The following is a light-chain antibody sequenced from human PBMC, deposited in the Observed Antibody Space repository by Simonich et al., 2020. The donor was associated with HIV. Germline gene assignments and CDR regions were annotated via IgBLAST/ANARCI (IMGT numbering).Light chain of an antibody. Sequence: DIVMTQSPDSLAVSLGERATINCKSSQSILYSSNNKNYLAWYQQKAGQPPKLLIYWASTRESGVPDRFRGSGSGTDFTLTISSLQAEDVAVYYCQQYYGTPYTFGPGTKVNIK. V-gene: IGKV4-1*01. CDR3: QQYYGTPYT. CDR1: QSILYSSNNKNY. CDR2: WAS. J-gene: IGKJ3*01.